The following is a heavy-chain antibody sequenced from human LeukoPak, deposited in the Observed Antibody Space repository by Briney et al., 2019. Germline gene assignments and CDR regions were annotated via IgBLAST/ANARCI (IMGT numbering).Heavy chain of an antibody. V-gene: IGHV5-51*01. CDR1: GDSFTTYW. CDR2: IYPGDSDT. CDR3: PRRASGYEPFDY. Sequence: GESLKISCKGSGDSFTTYWIGWVREMPGEGLEWMGIIYPGDSDTRYSPSFQGQVTISADKSISTAYLQWSALKASDTAIYYCPRRASGYEPFDYWGQGTLVSVSS. D-gene: IGHD5-12*01. J-gene: IGHJ4*02.